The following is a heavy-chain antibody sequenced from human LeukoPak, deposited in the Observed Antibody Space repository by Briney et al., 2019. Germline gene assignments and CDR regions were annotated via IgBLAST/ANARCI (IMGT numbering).Heavy chain of an antibody. D-gene: IGHD3-22*01. CDR3: ARVTTGGYYNC. CDR1: GDSISSGSYY. V-gene: IGHV4-61*02. CDR2: IYTSGST. Sequence: PSETLSLTCTVSGDSISSGSYYWSWIRQPAGKGLEWIGRIYTSGSTNYNPSLKSRVTISVDTSKNQFSLKLSSVTAADTDVYYCARVTTGGYYNCWGQGTLVTVSS. J-gene: IGHJ4*02.